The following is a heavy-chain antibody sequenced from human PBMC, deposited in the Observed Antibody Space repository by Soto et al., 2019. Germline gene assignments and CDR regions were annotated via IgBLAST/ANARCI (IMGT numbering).Heavy chain of an antibody. CDR3: AKVMHKYSSSWYYYGMDV. Sequence: GGSLRLSCAASGFTFDDYTMHWVRQAPGKGLEWVSLISWDGGSTYYADSVKGRFTISRDNSKNSLYLQMNSLRTEDTALYYCAKVMHKYSSSWYYYGMDVWGQGTTVTVS. CDR1: GFTFDDYT. D-gene: IGHD6-13*01. CDR2: ISWDGGST. J-gene: IGHJ6*02. V-gene: IGHV3-43*01.